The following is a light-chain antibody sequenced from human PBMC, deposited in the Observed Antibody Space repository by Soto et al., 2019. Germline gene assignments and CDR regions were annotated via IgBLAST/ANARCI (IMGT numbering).Light chain of an antibody. Sequence: AIQMTQSPSSLSASVGDRVTITCRASQDIRNDLGWYQHKPGRAPKFLIYAASTLQRGVASRFSGSRSGTDFTLTFTSLQPEDFATYYCLQDYSYPWTFGQGTTVEV. CDR2: AAS. J-gene: IGKJ1*01. V-gene: IGKV1-6*01. CDR3: LQDYSYPWT. CDR1: QDIRND.